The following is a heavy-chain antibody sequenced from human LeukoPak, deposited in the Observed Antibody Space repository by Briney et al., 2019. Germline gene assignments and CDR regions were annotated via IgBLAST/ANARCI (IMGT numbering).Heavy chain of an antibody. J-gene: IGHJ4*02. Sequence: GGSLRLSCAASGFTFSNYWMSWVRQAPGKGLEWVANIKQDGSEKYYVDSVKGRFTISRDNAKNSLYLQMNSLRAEDTAVYYCARGSSGVRGVPSLDYWGQGTLVTVSS. CDR3: ARGSSGVRGVPSLDY. D-gene: IGHD3-10*01. V-gene: IGHV3-7*01. CDR2: IKQDGSEK. CDR1: GFTFSNYW.